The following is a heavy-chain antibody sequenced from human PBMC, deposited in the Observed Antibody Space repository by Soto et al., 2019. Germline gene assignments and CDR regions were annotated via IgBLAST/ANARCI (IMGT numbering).Heavy chain of an antibody. J-gene: IGHJ4*02. V-gene: IGHV1-46*01. Sequence: ASVKVSCKASGYTFTRYNVHWVRQAPGQGLEWMAIINPSGGTTYYVQKFEGRVTLTTDTSTSTVYMELSSLRSDDTAVYYCARVRGGGSEYFFDYWGQGTLVTSPQ. D-gene: IGHD2-15*01. CDR1: GYTFTRYN. CDR2: INPSGGTT. CDR3: ARVRGGGSEYFFDY.